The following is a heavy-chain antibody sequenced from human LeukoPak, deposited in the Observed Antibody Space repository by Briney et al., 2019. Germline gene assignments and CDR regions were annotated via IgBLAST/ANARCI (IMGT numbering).Heavy chain of an antibody. V-gene: IGHV4-39*07. CDR3: VRLNYRYGMDV. CDR2: IVYSGTT. D-gene: IGHD5-24*01. CDR1: SGSITTSSHY. J-gene: IGHJ6*02. Sequence: PSETLSLTCNVSSGSITTSSHYWGWIRQSPGKKLERIGSIVYSGTTFYNPSLKSRVIISIDTSKSQFSLRLSSVTAADTALYYCVRLNYRYGMDVWGQGTTVTVSS.